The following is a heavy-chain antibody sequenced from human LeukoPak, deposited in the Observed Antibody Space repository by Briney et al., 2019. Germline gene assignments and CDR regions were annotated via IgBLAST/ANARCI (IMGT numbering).Heavy chain of an antibody. Sequence: SETLSLTCTVSGGSISSSSYYWGWIRQPPGKGLEWIGSIYYSGSTYYNPSLKSRVTISVDTSKNQFSLKLSSVTAADTAVYYCARIPGSSGYQLLLDPGNWFDPWGQGTLVTVSS. CDR2: IYYSGST. J-gene: IGHJ5*02. D-gene: IGHD2-2*01. CDR1: GGSISSSSYY. CDR3: ARIPGSSGYQLLLDPGNWFDP. V-gene: IGHV4-39*07.